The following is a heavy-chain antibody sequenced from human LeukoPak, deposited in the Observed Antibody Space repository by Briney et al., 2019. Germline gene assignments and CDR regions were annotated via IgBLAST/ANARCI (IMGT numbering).Heavy chain of an antibody. V-gene: IGHV3-30*19. CDR1: GFTFSSYG. D-gene: IGHD5-24*01. J-gene: IGHJ4*02. CDR3: ARDAYNYGGYYFDY. Sequence: GGSLRLSCAASGFTFSSYGMHWVRQAPGKGLEWLAVTSYDGSNKYYADSVKGRFTISRDDSKNTLYLQMNSLRAKDTAVYYCARDAYNYGGYYFDYWGQGTLVTVSS. CDR2: TSYDGSNK.